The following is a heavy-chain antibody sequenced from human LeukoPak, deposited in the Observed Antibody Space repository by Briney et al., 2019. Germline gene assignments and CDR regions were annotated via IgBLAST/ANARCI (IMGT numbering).Heavy chain of an antibody. CDR3: AGGWHSSGFD. CDR2: IIPILGIA. Sequence: SVRVSCKASGGTFSSYAISWVRQAPGQGLEWMGRIIPILGIANYAQKFQGRVTITADKSTSTAYMELSSLRSEDTAVYYCAGGWHSSGFDWGQGTLVTVSS. D-gene: IGHD3-22*01. J-gene: IGHJ4*02. V-gene: IGHV1-69*04. CDR1: GGTFSSYA.